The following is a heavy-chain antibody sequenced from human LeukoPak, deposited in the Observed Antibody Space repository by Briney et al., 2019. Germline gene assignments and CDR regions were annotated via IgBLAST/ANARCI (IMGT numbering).Heavy chain of an antibody. D-gene: IGHD6-19*01. CDR1: GGSISSYY. V-gene: IGHV4-59*01. CDR3: ASTKTKWLNAAFDI. Sequence: SETLSLTCTVSGGSISSYYWSWVRQPPGKGLDWIGYIYYSGSTNYNPSLKSRVTISVDTSKNQFSLKLSSVTAADTAVYYCASTKTKWLNAAFDIWGQGTMVTVSS. CDR2: IYYSGST. J-gene: IGHJ3*02.